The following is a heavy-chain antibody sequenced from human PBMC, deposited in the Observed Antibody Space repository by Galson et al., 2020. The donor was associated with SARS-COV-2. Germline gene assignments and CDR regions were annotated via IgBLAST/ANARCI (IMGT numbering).Heavy chain of an antibody. CDR1: GGSISSSNW. J-gene: IGHJ6*02. Sequence: ASETLSLTCAVSGGSISSSNWWSWVRQPPGKGLEWIGEIYHSGSTNYNPSLKSRVSISVDKSKNQFSLKLSSVTAADTAVYYCARDFEGYYGSGSYYNDGMDVWGQGTTVTVSS. CDR3: ARDFEGYYGSGSYYNDGMDV. CDR2: IYHSGST. D-gene: IGHD3-10*01. V-gene: IGHV4-4*02.